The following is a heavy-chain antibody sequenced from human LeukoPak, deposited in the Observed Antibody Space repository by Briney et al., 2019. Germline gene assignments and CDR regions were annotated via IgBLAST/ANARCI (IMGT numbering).Heavy chain of an antibody. CDR3: SRGLDSRKLGY. D-gene: IGHD3-22*01. J-gene: IGHJ4*02. V-gene: IGHV4-31*03. CDR1: GASFNSDDQY. CDR2: IHPSGML. Sequence: PSQTLSLTCTVSGASFNSDDQYWNSIRRSPGKGLEWIGSIHPSGMLYNNPSLESRVTMSRDTSKNQFSLNLNSVTAADTAVYLCSRGLDSRKLGYWGQGILVTVSS.